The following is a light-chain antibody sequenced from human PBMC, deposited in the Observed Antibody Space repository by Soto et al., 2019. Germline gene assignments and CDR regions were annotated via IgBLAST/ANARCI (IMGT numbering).Light chain of an antibody. Sequence: IHMTLSPSSLAASVGHRITLTCRASQTISTYVNWYRQKSGAAPEPLFYDASTLQSGVPSRFSGGASGTDFNLTISSLQIEDFATYYCQQTYNTPLTFGQGTKVDI. V-gene: IGKV1-39*01. CDR3: QQTYNTPLT. J-gene: IGKJ1*01. CDR2: DAS. CDR1: QTISTY.